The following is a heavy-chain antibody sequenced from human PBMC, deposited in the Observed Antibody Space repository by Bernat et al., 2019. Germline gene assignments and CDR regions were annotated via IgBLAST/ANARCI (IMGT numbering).Heavy chain of an antibody. CDR2: INPNSGGT. CDR1: GYTFTGYY. V-gene: IGHV1-2*04. Sequence: QVQLVQSGAEVKKPGASVKVSCKASGYTFTGYYMHWVRQAPGQGLEWMGWINPNSGGTNYAQKFQGWVTMTRDTSISTAYMERSRLGSDDTAVYYCARGDFWSGYYLFDPWGQGTLVTVSS. CDR3: ARGDFWSGYYLFDP. D-gene: IGHD3-3*01. J-gene: IGHJ5*02.